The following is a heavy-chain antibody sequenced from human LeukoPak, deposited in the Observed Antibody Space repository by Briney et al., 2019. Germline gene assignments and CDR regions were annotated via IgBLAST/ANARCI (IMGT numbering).Heavy chain of an antibody. Sequence: PSETLSLTCAVYGGSFSDYYWSWIRQPPGKGLEWIGEINHSGSTSYNPSLKSRVTISVDTSKNQFSLKLSSVTAADTAVYYCARVWRYCSSTSCPGPLDYWGQGTLVTVSS. CDR2: INHSGST. V-gene: IGHV4-34*01. J-gene: IGHJ4*02. CDR3: ARVWRYCSSTSCPGPLDY. CDR1: GGSFSDYY. D-gene: IGHD2-2*01.